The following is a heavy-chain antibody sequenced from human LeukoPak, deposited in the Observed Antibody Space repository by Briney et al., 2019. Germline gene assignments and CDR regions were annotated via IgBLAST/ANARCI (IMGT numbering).Heavy chain of an antibody. CDR1: GYTFTSYG. V-gene: IGHV1-18*01. CDR2: ISAYNGNT. D-gene: IGHD2-15*01. Sequence: ASVKVPCKASGYTFTSYGIGWVRQAPGQGLEWMGWISAYNGNTNYAQKLQGRVTMTTDTSTSTAYMELRSLRSDDTAVYYCARAAPGVVVVAEWFDPWGQGTLVTVSS. J-gene: IGHJ5*02. CDR3: ARAAPGVVVVAEWFDP.